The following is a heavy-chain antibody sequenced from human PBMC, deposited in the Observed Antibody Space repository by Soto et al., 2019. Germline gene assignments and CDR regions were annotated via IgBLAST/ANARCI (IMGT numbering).Heavy chain of an antibody. CDR2: ISYDGSNK. J-gene: IGHJ3*02. CDR1: GFTFSSYG. CDR3: AKDRVRGVIVDAFDI. V-gene: IGHV3-30*18. Sequence: GGSLRLSCAASGFTFSSYGMHWVRQAPGKGLEWVAVISYDGSNKYYADSVKGQFTISRDNSKNTLYLQMNSLRAEDTAVYYCAKDRVRGVIVDAFDIWGQGTMVTVSS. D-gene: IGHD3-10*01.